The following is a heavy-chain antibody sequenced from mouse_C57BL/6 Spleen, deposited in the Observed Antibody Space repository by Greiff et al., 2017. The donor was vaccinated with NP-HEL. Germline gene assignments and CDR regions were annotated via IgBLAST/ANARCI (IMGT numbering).Heavy chain of an antibody. CDR3: ARGDDYDGPDY. D-gene: IGHD2-4*01. V-gene: IGHV1-80*01. CDR1: GYAFSSYW. Sequence: VQLQQSGAELVKPGASVKISCKASGYAFSSYWMNWVKQRPGKGLEWIGQIYPGAGDTNYNGKFKGKATLTADKSSSTAYMQLSSLTSEDSAVYFCARGDDYDGPDYWGQGTTLTVSS. J-gene: IGHJ2*01. CDR2: IYPGAGDT.